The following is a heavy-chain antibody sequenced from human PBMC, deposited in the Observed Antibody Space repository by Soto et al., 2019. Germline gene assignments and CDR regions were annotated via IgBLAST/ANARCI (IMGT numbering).Heavy chain of an antibody. CDR3: ARTTVTTQVFPYYYHYMDV. CDR1: GGSISSYY. CDR2: IYTSGST. D-gene: IGHD4-17*01. V-gene: IGHV4-4*07. Sequence: KPSETLSLTCTVSGGSISSYYWSWIRQPAGKGLEWIGRIYTSGSTNYNPSLKSRVTMSVDTSKNQFSLKLSSVTAADTAVYYCARTTVTTQVFPYYYHYMDVWGQGTTVTVSS. J-gene: IGHJ6*02.